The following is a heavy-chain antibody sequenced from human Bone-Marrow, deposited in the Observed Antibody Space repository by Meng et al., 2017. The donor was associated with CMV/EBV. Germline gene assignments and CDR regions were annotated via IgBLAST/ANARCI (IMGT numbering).Heavy chain of an antibody. CDR1: GFTFSSYA. CDR2: ISGSGCST. Sequence: GESLKISCAASGFTFSSYAMSWARQAPGKGLEWVSAISGSGCSTYYADSVKGRFTISRDNSKNTLYLQMNSLRAEDTAVYFCARDPVPAAMFSSFDIWGQGTMVTVSS. J-gene: IGHJ3*02. D-gene: IGHD2-2*01. CDR3: ARDPVPAAMFSSFDI. V-gene: IGHV3-23*01.